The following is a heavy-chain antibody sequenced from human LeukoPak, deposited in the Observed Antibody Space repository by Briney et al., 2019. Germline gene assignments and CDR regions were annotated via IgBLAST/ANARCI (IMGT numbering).Heavy chain of an antibody. D-gene: IGHD1-1*01. Sequence: SETLSLTCTVSGGSISSGDYYWSWIRQPPGKGLEWIGYIYYSGSTYYNPSLKSRVTISVDTSKNQFSLKLSSVTAADTAVYYCARGKLDNGMDVWGQGTTVTVSS. CDR3: ARGKLDNGMDV. CDR1: GGSISSGDYY. J-gene: IGHJ6*02. CDR2: IYYSGST. V-gene: IGHV4-30-4*01.